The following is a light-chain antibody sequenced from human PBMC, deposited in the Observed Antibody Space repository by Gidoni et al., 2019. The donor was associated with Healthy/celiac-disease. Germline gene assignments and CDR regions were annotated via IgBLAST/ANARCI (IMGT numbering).Light chain of an antibody. V-gene: IGKV3-20*01. CDR3: QQDGSSPRT. CDR1: QSVSSSY. Sequence: EIVLTQSPGTLSLSPGERATLSCRASQSVSSSYLAWYQQKPGQAPRLLIYGASSRATGLPDRFSGSGSGTDFTLTISRLEPEDFAVYYCQQDGSSPRTFXXXTKVEIK. CDR2: GAS. J-gene: IGKJ1*01.